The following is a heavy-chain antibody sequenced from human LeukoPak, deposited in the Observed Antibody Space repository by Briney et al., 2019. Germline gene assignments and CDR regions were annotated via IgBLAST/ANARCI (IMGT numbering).Heavy chain of an antibody. CDR3: ARDDCSSTSCYFDY. CDR1: GFTFSSYG. Sequence: GGSLRLSCAASGFTFSSYGMHWVRQAPGKGLEWVAVIWYDGSNKYYADSVKGRFTISRDNSKNTLYLQMNSLRAEDTGVYYCARDDCSSTSCYFDYWGQGTLVTVSS. D-gene: IGHD2-2*01. J-gene: IGHJ4*02. CDR2: IWYDGSNK. V-gene: IGHV3-33*01.